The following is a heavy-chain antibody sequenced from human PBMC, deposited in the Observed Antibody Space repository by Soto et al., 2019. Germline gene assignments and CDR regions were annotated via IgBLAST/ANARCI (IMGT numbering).Heavy chain of an antibody. CDR2: IKQDGSER. Sequence: EVQLVESGGGLVQPGGSLRLSCAASGFSLSSYWMEWARQAPGKGLEWVANIKQDGSERYDVDSVKGRFTISRDNAKNSVYLQMNNVRVEDTAVYYCAGGTGWLETDWGQGPLVTVSS. V-gene: IGHV3-7*04. J-gene: IGHJ4*02. CDR3: AGGTGWLETD. CDR1: GFSLSSYW. D-gene: IGHD6-19*01.